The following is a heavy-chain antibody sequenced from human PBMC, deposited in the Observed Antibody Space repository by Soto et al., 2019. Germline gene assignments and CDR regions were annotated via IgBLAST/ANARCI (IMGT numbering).Heavy chain of an antibody. V-gene: IGHV4-31*03. CDR3: ATASNYGGKEDAFDI. Sequence: QVQLQESGPGLVKPSQTRSLTCTVSGGSISSGGYYWSWIRQHPGKGLEWIGYIYYSGSTYYNPSLKSRVTIAVDTSKNQFSLKLSSVTAADTAVYYCATASNYGGKEDAFDIWGQGTMVTVSS. CDR1: GGSISSGGYY. D-gene: IGHD4-17*01. J-gene: IGHJ3*02. CDR2: IYYSGST.